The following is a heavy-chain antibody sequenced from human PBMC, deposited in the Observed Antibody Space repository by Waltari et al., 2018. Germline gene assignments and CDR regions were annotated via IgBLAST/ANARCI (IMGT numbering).Heavy chain of an antibody. J-gene: IGHJ4*02. CDR1: GDSVTSGRYY. CDR3: ARTSKSGY. CDR2: ISYTGST. Sequence: VQLQESGPGLVKPSETLSLTCIVSGDSVTSGRYYWSWIRQPPGKGLEGIGYISYTGSTNYSPSLKSRASISVDSSKNQFSLKLTSVTASDTAVYYCARTSKSGYWGRGTLVTVSS. D-gene: IGHD1-26*01. V-gene: IGHV4-61*01.